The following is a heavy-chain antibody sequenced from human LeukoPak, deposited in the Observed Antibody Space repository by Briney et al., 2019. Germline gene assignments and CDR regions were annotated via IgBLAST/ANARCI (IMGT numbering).Heavy chain of an antibody. D-gene: IGHD3-22*01. V-gene: IGHV5-51*01. CDR1: GYSFTTYW. Sequence: GVSLKISCKASGYSFTTYWIVWVRQMPGKGLEWMGVIYPGDSDTRYNPSFQGQVTFSADKSIRTAYLQWRSLKASDTAMYYCARLYYYDSSGYLGRVAYFDSWGQGTLVTVSS. J-gene: IGHJ4*02. CDR2: IYPGDSDT. CDR3: ARLYYYDSSGYLGRVAYFDS.